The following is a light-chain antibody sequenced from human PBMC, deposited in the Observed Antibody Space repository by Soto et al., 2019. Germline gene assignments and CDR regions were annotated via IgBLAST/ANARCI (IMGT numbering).Light chain of an antibody. Sequence: ETVMTQSPATLSVSPGERATLSCRASQSVSGNLAWYQQRPGRTPRLLIYGASTRAAGIPARFSGSGSGTEFTLTISSLQSEDFAVYYCQQYNNWPLTFGGGTKVDIK. V-gene: IGKV3-15*01. J-gene: IGKJ4*01. CDR3: QQYNNWPLT. CDR2: GAS. CDR1: QSVSGN.